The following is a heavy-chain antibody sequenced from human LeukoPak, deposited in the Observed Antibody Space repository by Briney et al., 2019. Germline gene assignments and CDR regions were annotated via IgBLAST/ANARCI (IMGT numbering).Heavy chain of an antibody. J-gene: IGHJ4*02. CDR3: ARGGTMVHTQLFDY. V-gene: IGHV4-31*03. D-gene: IGHD3-10*01. CDR2: IYYSGST. Sequence: SETLSLTCTVSGGSISSGGYYWSWIRQHPGKGLEWIGYIYYSGSTYYNPSLKSRVTISVDTSKNQFSLKLSSVTAADTAVYYCARGGTMVHTQLFDYWGQGTLVTVSS. CDR1: GGSISSGGYY.